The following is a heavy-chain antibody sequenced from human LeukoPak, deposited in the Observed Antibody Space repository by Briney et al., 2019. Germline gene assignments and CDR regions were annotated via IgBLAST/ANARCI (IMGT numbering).Heavy chain of an antibody. CDR2: ISSSGSAI. CDR1: GVTFSDYE. CDR3: ASSWLVHGY. J-gene: IGHJ4*02. V-gene: IGHV3-48*03. D-gene: IGHD6-19*01. Sequence: GGSLRLSCAASGVTFSDYEMNWVRQAPGKGLEWVSYISSSGSAIYYADSVKGRFTISRDNAKNSLYLQMNSLRAEDTAVYYCASSWLVHGYWGQGTLVTVSS.